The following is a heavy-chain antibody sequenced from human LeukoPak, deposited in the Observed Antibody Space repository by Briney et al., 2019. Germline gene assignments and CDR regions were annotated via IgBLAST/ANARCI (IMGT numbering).Heavy chain of an antibody. J-gene: IGHJ4*02. V-gene: IGHV4-31*03. CDR2: IYYSGST. CDR3: ARGGGYLAYYFDY. CDR1: GGSISSGGYY. D-gene: IGHD2-21*01. Sequence: SETLSLTCTVSGGSISSGGYYWSWIRQHPGKGLEWLGYIYYSGSTYYNPSLKSRVTISVDTSKNQFSLKLSSVTAADTAVYYCARGGGYLAYYFDYWGQGTLVTVSS.